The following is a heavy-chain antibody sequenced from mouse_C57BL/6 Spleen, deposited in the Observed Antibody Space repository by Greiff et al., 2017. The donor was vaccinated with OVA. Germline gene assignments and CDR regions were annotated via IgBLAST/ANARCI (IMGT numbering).Heavy chain of an antibody. CDR1: GYTFTSYW. CDR2: IDPSDSET. V-gene: IGHV1-52*01. J-gene: IGHJ2*01. D-gene: IGHD1-1*01. CDR3: ASQNYYGSSYFDY. Sequence: VQLQQPGAELVRPGSSVKLSCKASGYTFTSYWMHWVKQRPIQGLEWIGNIDPSDSETHYNQKFKDKATLTVDKSSSTAYMQLSSLTSEDAAVYYCASQNYYGSSYFDYWGQGTTLTVSS.